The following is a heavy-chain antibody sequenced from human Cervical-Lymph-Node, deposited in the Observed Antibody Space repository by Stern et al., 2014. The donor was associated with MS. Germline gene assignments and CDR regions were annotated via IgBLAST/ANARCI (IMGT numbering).Heavy chain of an antibody. Sequence: LVESGGGLVQPGGSLRLSCAASGFTFSTYWMHWVRQAPGKGLVWVSRINNDGSSTSYADSVKGRFTISRDNAKNTLYLQMNSLRAEDTAVYYCATHSSSSLGDYWGQGTLVTVSS. CDR2: INNDGSST. CDR3: ATHSSSSLGDY. CDR1: GFTFSTYW. J-gene: IGHJ4*02. D-gene: IGHD6-6*01. V-gene: IGHV3-74*02.